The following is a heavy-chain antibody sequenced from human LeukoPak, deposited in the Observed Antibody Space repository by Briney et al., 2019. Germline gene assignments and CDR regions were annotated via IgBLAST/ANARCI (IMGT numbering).Heavy chain of an antibody. CDR1: GFTFSTCG. V-gene: IGHV3-33*01. CDR3: ARDRNVDYFDY. CDR2: IWYDGSDK. Sequence: GGSLRLSCAASGFTFSTCGMHWVRQAPGKGLEWVAVIWYDGSDKYYADSVKGRFTISRDNSKNTLYLQMNSLRAEDTAVYYCARDRNVDYFDYWGQGTLLTVAS. D-gene: IGHD1-1*01. J-gene: IGHJ4*02.